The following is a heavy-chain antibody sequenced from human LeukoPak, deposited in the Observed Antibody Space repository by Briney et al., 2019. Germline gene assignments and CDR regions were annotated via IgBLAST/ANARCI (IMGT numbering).Heavy chain of an antibody. Sequence: GGSLRLSCAASGFTFSSYAMSWVRQAPGKGLEWVAVIWYDGSNKYYVDSVKGRFTISRDNSKNILFLQMNSLRGEDTAVYYCARDDRNQDAFDIWGQGTMVTVSS. CDR1: GFTFSSYA. CDR3: ARDDRNQDAFDI. J-gene: IGHJ3*02. V-gene: IGHV3-33*08. D-gene: IGHD1-14*01. CDR2: IWYDGSNK.